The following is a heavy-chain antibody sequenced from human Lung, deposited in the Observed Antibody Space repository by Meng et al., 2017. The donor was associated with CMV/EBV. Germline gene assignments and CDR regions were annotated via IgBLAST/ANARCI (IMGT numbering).Heavy chain of an antibody. CDR3: ARGSVPLSWFDP. D-gene: IGHD5/OR15-5a*01. Sequence: TVSCGSVRSGDYYWSWLRQPPGKGLEWIGYIYYSGNPYYNPSLKSRLTISLDTSKNQFSLRLSSVTAADTALYYCARGSVPLSWFDPWGQGTLVTVSS. CDR1: CGSVRSGDYY. V-gene: IGHV4-30-4*01. J-gene: IGHJ5*02. CDR2: IYYSGNP.